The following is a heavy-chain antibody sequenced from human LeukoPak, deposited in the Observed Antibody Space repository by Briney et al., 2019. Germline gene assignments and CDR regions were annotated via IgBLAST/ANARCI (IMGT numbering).Heavy chain of an antibody. V-gene: IGHV3-53*01. D-gene: IGHD2-21*02. J-gene: IGHJ4*02. CDR1: GLTVSSSY. Sequence: PGGSLRLSCAASGLTVSSSYMTWVRQAPGKGLEWVSVIYSFGSTYYADSVKGRFTISRDNSKNTLYLQMNSLRAEDTAVYYCAKESAYCGSDCRSLSDYWGQGTLVTVSS. CDR2: IYSFGST. CDR3: AKESAYCGSDCRSLSDY.